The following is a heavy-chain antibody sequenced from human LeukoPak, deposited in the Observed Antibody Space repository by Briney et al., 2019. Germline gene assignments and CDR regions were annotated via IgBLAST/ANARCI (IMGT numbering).Heavy chain of an antibody. D-gene: IGHD6-13*01. J-gene: IGHJ4*02. V-gene: IGHV4-34*01. CDR1: GGSFSGYY. Sequence: SETLSLTCAVYGGSFSGYYWSWIRQPPGKGLEWIGEINHSGSTNYNPSLKSRVTISVDTSKNQFSLKLSSVTAADTAVYYCARPYIAAAFAYWGQGTLVTVSS. CDR3: ARPYIAAAFAY. CDR2: INHSGST.